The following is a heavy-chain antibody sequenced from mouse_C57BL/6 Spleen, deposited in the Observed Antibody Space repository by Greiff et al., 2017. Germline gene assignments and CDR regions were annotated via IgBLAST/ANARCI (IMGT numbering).Heavy chain of an antibody. Sequence: EVQVVESGGGLVKPGGSLKLSCAASGFTFSSYAMSWVRQTPEKRLEWVATISDGGSYTYYPDNVKGRFTISRDNAKNNLYLQMSHLKSEDTALYCCTRDGVLRAMDYWGQGTAVTVSS. J-gene: IGHJ4*01. V-gene: IGHV5-4*01. D-gene: IGHD1-1*01. CDR3: TRDGVLRAMDY. CDR1: GFTFSSYA. CDR2: ISDGGSYT.